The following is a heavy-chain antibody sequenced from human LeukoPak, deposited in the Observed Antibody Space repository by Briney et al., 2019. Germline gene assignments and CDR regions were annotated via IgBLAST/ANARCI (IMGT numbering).Heavy chain of an antibody. D-gene: IGHD2-2*01. Sequence: GGSLRLSCAASGFTFSSYGMHWVRQAPGKGLEWVAFIRYDGSNKYYADSVKGRFTISRDNSKNTLYLQMNSLRAEDTAVYCCAKSQDQLLVYYFDYWGQGTLVTVSS. CDR2: IRYDGSNK. J-gene: IGHJ4*02. CDR3: AKSQDQLLVYYFDY. V-gene: IGHV3-30*02. CDR1: GFTFSSYG.